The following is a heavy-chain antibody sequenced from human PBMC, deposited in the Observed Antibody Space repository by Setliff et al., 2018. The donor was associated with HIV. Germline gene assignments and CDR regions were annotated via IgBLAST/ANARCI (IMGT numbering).Heavy chain of an antibody. CDR2: IDWDDDK. D-gene: IGHD6-19*01. CDR3: ARIHSSADYYYMDV. Sequence: SGPTLVNPTQILTLTCTFSGFSLSTSGMCVSWIRQPPGKALEWLARIDWDDDKYYSTSLKTRLTISKDTSKNQVVLTMTNVDPVDTATYYCARIHSSADYYYMDVWGKGTTVTVSS. J-gene: IGHJ6*03. V-gene: IGHV2-70*11. CDR1: GFSLSTSGMC.